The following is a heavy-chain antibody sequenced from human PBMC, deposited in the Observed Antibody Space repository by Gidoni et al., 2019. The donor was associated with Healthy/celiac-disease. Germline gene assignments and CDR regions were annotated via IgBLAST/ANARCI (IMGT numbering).Heavy chain of an antibody. CDR1: GFTFSSYA. D-gene: IGHD4-17*01. Sequence: EVQLVESGGGLVQPGGSLRLSCAASGFTFSSYAMHWVRQAPGKGLEYVSAISSNGGSTYYANSVKGRFTISRDNSKNTLYLQMGSLRAEDMAVYYCARDLATVTTVPLYGMDVWGQGTTVTVSS. CDR3: ARDLATVTTVPLYGMDV. V-gene: IGHV3-64*01. CDR2: ISSNGGST. J-gene: IGHJ6*02.